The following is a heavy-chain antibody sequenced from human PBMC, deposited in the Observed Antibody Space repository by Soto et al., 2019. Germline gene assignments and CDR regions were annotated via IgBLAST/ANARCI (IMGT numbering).Heavy chain of an antibody. Sequence: ASVKVSCKASGYTFTGYYMHWVRQAPGQGLEWMGWINPNSGGTNYAQKFQGRVTMTRDTSISTAYMELSRLRSDDTAVYYCARARLPIAVAGAFDIWGQGTMVTVSS. CDR1: GYTFTGYY. CDR2: INPNSGGT. V-gene: IGHV1-2*02. J-gene: IGHJ3*02. D-gene: IGHD6-19*01. CDR3: ARARLPIAVAGAFDI.